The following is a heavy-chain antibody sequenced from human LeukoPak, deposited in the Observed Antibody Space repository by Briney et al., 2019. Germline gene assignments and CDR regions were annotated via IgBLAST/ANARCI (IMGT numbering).Heavy chain of an antibody. D-gene: IGHD1-7*01. CDR2: ISSSSSYI. CDR1: GFTFSSYS. J-gene: IGHJ5*02. Sequence: GGSLRLSCAASGFTFSSYSMNWVRQAPGKGLEWVSSISSSSSYIYYADSVKGRFTISRDNAKNSLYLQMNSLRAEDTAVYYCARDRLAYNWNYMILDPWGHGTLVTVSS. CDR3: ARDRLAYNWNYMILDP. V-gene: IGHV3-21*01.